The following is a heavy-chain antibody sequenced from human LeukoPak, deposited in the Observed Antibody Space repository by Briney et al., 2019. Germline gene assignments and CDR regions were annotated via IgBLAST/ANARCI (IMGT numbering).Heavy chain of an antibody. CDR1: GFTFSSYG. CDR2: ISGSGGST. V-gene: IGHV3-23*01. D-gene: IGHD3-10*01. Sequence: SGGSLRLSCAASGFTFSSYGMHWVRQAPGKGLEWVSAISGSGGSTYYADSVKGRFTISRDNSKNTLYLQMNSLRAEDTAVYYCAKDQGVLKTPWGQGTLVTVSS. CDR3: AKDQGVLKTP. J-gene: IGHJ5*02.